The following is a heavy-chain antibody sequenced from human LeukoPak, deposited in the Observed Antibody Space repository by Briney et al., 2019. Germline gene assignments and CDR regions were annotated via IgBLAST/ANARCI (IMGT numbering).Heavy chain of an antibody. Sequence: GGSLRLSCAASDFTFTNAWMSWVLQAPGKGLEWVGRFKTKTDGGTTDYAAPVKGRFTISRDASKYTLYLQMDSLKTEDTAMYYCTTDNWRGLDAFDVWGLGTMATVSS. J-gene: IGHJ3*01. CDR1: DFTFTNAW. V-gene: IGHV3-15*01. D-gene: IGHD3-3*01. CDR2: FKTKTDGGTT. CDR3: TTDNWRGLDAFDV.